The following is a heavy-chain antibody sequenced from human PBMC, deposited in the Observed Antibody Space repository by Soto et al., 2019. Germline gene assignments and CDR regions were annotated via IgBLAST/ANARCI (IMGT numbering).Heavy chain of an antibody. CDR2: INPNSGGT. CDR3: ARDLGGGGAKFWDPAPTRNFDY. Sequence: SVKVSCEASGYTFTGYYMHWVRQAPVQGLEWMGWINPNSGGTNYAQKFQGRVTMTRDTSISTAYMELSRLRSDDTAVYYCARDLGGGGAKFWDPAPTRNFDYWGQGTLVTVSS. V-gene: IGHV1-2*02. CDR1: GYTFTGYY. J-gene: IGHJ4*02. D-gene: IGHD1-26*01.